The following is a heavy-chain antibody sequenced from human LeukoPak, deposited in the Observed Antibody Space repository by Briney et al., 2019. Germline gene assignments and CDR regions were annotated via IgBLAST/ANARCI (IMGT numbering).Heavy chain of an antibody. CDR3: ARGRDSSGWKGAFDY. J-gene: IGHJ4*02. Sequence: SETLSLTCSVSGGSISSDSFYWGWIRQPPGKGLEWIGSMYYSGSTYYNPSLKSRVTISVDTSKNQFSLKLSSVTAADTAVYYCARGRDSSGWKGAFDYWGQGTLVTVSS. D-gene: IGHD6-19*01. V-gene: IGHV4-39*01. CDR2: MYYSGST. CDR1: GGSISSDSFY.